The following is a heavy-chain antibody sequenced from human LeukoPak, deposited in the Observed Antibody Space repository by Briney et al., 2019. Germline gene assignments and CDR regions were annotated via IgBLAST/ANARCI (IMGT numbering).Heavy chain of an antibody. D-gene: IGHD4-11*01. V-gene: IGHV1-18*01. J-gene: IGHJ4*02. CDR1: GYTFTSYG. CDR2: ISAYNGNT. CDR3: ASSNAGYFDY. Sequence: ASVKVSCKASGYTFTSYGISWVRQAPGQGLEWMGWISAYNGNTNYAQKLQGRVTMTTDTSTGTAYMELRSLRSDDTAVYYCASSNAGYFDYWSQGTLVTVSS.